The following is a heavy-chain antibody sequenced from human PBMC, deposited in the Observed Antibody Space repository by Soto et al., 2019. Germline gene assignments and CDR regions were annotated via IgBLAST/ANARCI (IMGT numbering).Heavy chain of an antibody. D-gene: IGHD3-10*01. CDR1: GGSISSGGYY. Sequence: PSETLSLTCTVSGGSISSGGYYWSWIRQHPGKGLEWIGYIYHSGSTNYNPSLKSRVTISVDKSKNQFSLKLSSVTAADTAVYYCARFYGSGSYYNSYYFDYWGQGTLVTVSS. CDR2: IYHSGST. V-gene: IGHV4-31*03. CDR3: ARFYGSGSYYNSYYFDY. J-gene: IGHJ4*02.